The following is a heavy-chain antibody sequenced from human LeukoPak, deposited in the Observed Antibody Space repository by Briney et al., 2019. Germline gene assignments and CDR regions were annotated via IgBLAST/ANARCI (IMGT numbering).Heavy chain of an antibody. CDR3: ARGYSNYDPAFDY. V-gene: IGHV1-8*01. J-gene: IGHJ4*02. D-gene: IGHD4-11*01. CDR2: MNPNSGNT. CDR1: GYTFTSYD. Sequence: ASVKVSCKASGYTFTSYDINWVRRATGQGLEWMGWMNPNSGNTGYAQKFQGRVTMTRNTSISTAYMELSSLRSEDTAVYYCARGYSNYDPAFDYWGQGTLVTVSS.